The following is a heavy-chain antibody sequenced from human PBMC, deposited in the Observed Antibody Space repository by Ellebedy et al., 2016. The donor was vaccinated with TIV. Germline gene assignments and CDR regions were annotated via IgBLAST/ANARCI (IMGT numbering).Heavy chain of an antibody. V-gene: IGHV3-9*01. J-gene: IGHJ4*02. D-gene: IGHD1-26*01. CDR1: GFTFDDYA. Sequence: SLKISXAASGFTFDDYAMHWVRQAPGKGLEWVSGISWNSGSKDYAASVKGRFIISRDNAKSSLYLEMNSLRPEDTALYYCAKTRGGIYFDYWGQGTLVTVSS. CDR3: AKTRGGIYFDY. CDR2: ISWNSGSK.